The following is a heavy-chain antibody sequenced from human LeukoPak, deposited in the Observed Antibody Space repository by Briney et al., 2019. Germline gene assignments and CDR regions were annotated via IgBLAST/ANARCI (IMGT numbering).Heavy chain of an antibody. D-gene: IGHD3-9*01. V-gene: IGHV4-34*01. CDR3: ARKAYYDILTGYSRYYGMDV. CDR1: GGSFSGYY. CDR2: INHSGST. J-gene: IGHJ6*04. Sequence: SETLSLTCAVYGGSFSGYYWSWIRRPPGKGLEWIGEINHSGSTNYNPSLKSRVTISVDTSKNQFSLKLSSVTAADTAVYYCARKAYYDILTGYSRYYGMDVWGKGTTVTVSS.